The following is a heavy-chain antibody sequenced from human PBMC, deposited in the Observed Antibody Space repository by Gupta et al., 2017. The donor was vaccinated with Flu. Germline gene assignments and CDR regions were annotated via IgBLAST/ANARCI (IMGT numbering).Heavy chain of an antibody. CDR2: MNPYSGNT. Sequence: QVQLVQSGAEAKKPGASVKVSCETFGYTFTNYDINWVRQATGQGLEWMGWMNPYSGNTGYAQGLQGRVALTRDTSIGTAYMELSSLRSEDTAVYYCSRGDYWGQGTRVTVSS. V-gene: IGHV1-8*01. CDR1: GYTFTNYD. CDR3: SRGDY. J-gene: IGHJ4*02.